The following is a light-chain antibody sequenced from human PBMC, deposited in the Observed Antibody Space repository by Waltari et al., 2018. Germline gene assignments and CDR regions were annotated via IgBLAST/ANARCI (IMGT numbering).Light chain of an antibody. CDR3: QQSSERPVT. Sequence: EIVLTQSPATLSLSPGERATLSSRPSQRISRNLGWYQQKLGQAPRLLIYDASNRATGIPARFSGSGSGTDFTLTINSLEPEDFAVYYCQQSSERPVTFGGGTKVEIK. CDR2: DAS. V-gene: IGKV3-11*01. J-gene: IGKJ4*01. CDR1: QRISRN.